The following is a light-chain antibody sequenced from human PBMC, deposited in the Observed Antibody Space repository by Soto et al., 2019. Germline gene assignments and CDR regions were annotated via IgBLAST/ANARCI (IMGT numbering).Light chain of an antibody. V-gene: IGKV1-5*03. CDR3: QQYYTYPWT. CDR2: KAS. J-gene: IGKJ1*01. CDR1: QTISSW. Sequence: DIQMTQSPSTLSGSVGDRVTITCRASQTISSWLAWYQQKPGKAPKLLIYKASTLKSGVPSRFSGSGSGTEFTLTISSLQPDDFATYYCQQYYTYPWTFGQGTNVEIK.